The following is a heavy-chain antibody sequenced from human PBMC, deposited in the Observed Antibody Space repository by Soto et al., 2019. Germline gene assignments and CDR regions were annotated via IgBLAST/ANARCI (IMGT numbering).Heavy chain of an antibody. V-gene: IGHV4-31*03. CDR1: GVTVSSDAYY. D-gene: IGHD3-16*02. CDR3: ARYRFSGNKWSKFDY. CDR2: IYHTGST. J-gene: IGHJ4*02. Sequence: QVQLLQSGPGLVKPSQTLSLTCTVSGVTVSSDAYYWSWIRQHPGKGLEWIGNIYHTGSTYYSPSLKSRVVISVDTSNNQLSLTLTSVTAADTAVYYCARYRFSGNKWSKFDYWGRGTLVTVSS.